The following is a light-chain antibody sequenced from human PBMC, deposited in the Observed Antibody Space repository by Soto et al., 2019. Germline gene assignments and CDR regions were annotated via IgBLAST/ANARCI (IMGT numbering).Light chain of an antibody. CDR2: AAS. Sequence: IRLTQSPFSFSATKRDRVNITCRASQGISSYLAWYQQKPGKAPKLLIYAASTLQSGVPSRFSGSGSGTDFTLTISCLQSEDFATYYCQQYYSYPITFAQGSRLEIK. CDR1: QGISSY. J-gene: IGKJ5*01. V-gene: IGKV1-8*01. CDR3: QQYYSYPIT.